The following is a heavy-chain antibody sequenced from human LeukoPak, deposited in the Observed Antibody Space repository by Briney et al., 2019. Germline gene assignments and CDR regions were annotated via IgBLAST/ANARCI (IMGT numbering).Heavy chain of an antibody. Sequence: PGGALRLSWAASEFTFSSYSIKRVRQAPGKGLEWVSYISSGSNTIYYADSLKGRFTISRDNAKNSLYLQMNSLRAEDTAVYYCARAGFSIFGVVIEVYYYMDVWGKGTTVTVSS. V-gene: IGHV3-48*04. CDR2: ISSGSNTI. J-gene: IGHJ6*03. CDR3: ARAGFSIFGVVIEVYYYMDV. CDR1: EFTFSSYS. D-gene: IGHD3-3*01.